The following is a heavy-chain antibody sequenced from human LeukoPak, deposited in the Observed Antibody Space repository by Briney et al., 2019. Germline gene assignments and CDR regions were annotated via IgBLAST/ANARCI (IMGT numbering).Heavy chain of an antibody. V-gene: IGHV4-59*08. CDR2: IYYSGST. CDR1: GGSISSYY. J-gene: IGHJ4*02. CDR3: ARLIRYFDWWIDY. D-gene: IGHD3-9*01. Sequence: SETLSLTCTVSGGSISSYYWSWIRQPPGKGLEWIGYIYYSGSTNYNPSLKSRVTISVDTSKNQFSLKLSSVTAADTAVYYCARLIRYFDWWIDYWGQGTLVTVSS.